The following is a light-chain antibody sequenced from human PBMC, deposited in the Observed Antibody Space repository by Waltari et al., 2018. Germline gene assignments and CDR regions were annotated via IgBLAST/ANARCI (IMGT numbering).Light chain of an antibody. CDR1: QDISDW. CDR3: QQANSFPFT. CDR2: AAS. Sequence: DIQMTQPPSPVSASVRDRVSITFRASQDISDWLDWYQQKPGKAPKVLIYAASSLQSGVPSRFSASGSGTDFILTISSLQPEDFATYYCQQANSFPFTFGPGTKVDIK. J-gene: IGKJ3*01. V-gene: IGKV1-12*02.